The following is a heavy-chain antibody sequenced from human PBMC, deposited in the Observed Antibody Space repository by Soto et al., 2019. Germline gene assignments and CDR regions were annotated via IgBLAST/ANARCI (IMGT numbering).Heavy chain of an antibody. CDR3: ARMASGWSDFDY. CDR2: IDWDDDK. CDR1: GFSLSTSGMR. Sequence: SGPTLVNPTQTLTLTCTFSGFSLSTSGMRVSWIRQPPGKALEWLARIDWDDDKFYSTSLKTRLTISKDTSKNQVVLTMTNMDPVDTATYYCARMASGWSDFDYWGQGTLVTVLL. D-gene: IGHD6-19*01. V-gene: IGHV2-70*04. J-gene: IGHJ4*02.